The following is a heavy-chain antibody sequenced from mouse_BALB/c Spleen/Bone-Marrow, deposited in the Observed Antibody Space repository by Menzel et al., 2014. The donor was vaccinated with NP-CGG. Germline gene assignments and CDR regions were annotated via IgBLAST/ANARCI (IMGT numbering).Heavy chain of an antibody. CDR3: ARVIYCSSYILHF. CDR1: GYTFTGYW. CDR2: INPSNGRT. D-gene: IGHD1-1*01. Sequence: VQLHQSGAELVKPGASVTLCCQASGYTFTGYWMHWVKQRPGQGLEWLGEINPSNGRTNYNEKFKSMATLTVDKSSRTAFMQLSILTSEDSAVLYCARVIYCSSYILHFWCQGTPVTVSS. V-gene: IGHV1S81*02. J-gene: IGHJ4*01.